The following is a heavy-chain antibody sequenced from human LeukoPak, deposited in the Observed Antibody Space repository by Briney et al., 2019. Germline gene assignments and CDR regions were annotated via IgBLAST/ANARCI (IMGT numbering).Heavy chain of an antibody. Sequence: PSGTLSLTCAVSGGSISSSNWWSWVRQAPGQGLEWVANIKEDGSEKYYVDSVKGRFTISRDNGKKSLYLQMNSLRAEDTAVYYCARDGYDIWTGYYLQDFWGQGTLVTVSS. J-gene: IGHJ4*02. CDR3: ARDGYDIWTGYYLQDF. D-gene: IGHD3-9*01. CDR2: IKEDGSEK. V-gene: IGHV3-7*03. CDR1: GGSISSSNW.